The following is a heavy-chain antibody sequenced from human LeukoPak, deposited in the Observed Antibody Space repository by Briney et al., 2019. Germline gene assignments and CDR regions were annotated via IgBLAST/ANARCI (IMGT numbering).Heavy chain of an antibody. J-gene: IGHJ1*01. D-gene: IGHD3-10*01. CDR3: AERDLWFGDVQH. CDR2: ISGSGGST. Sequence: GGSLRLSCAASGFTFSSYAMSWVRQAPGKGLEWVSAISGSGGSTYYADSVKGRFTISRDNSKSTLYLQMNSLRAEDTAVYYCAERDLWFGDVQHWGQGTLVTVSS. V-gene: IGHV3-23*01. CDR1: GFTFSSYA.